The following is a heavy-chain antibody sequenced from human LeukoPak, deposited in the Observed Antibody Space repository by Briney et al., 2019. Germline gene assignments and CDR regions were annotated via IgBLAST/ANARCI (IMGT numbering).Heavy chain of an antibody. CDR2: ISSGSGTI. Sequence: PGGSLRLSCAASGFTFSSYAMSWVRQAPGKGLEWVSYISSGSGTIYYADSVKGRFTISRDNAKSSLYLQKNSLRAEDTAVYYCARGGFSWSSLDYWGQGTLVTVSS. CDR1: GFTFSSYA. D-gene: IGHD6-13*01. J-gene: IGHJ4*02. CDR3: ARGGFSWSSLDY. V-gene: IGHV3-48*01.